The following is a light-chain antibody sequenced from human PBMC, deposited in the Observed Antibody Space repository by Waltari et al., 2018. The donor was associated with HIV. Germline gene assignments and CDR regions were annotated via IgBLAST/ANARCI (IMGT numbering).Light chain of an antibody. CDR1: QSLLHNNGHNF. Sequence: EIVMTQSPLSLPVTPGEPASISCSSSQSLLHNNGHNFLDWYLQKPGQSPQLLIDLASSRASGVPDMFSGSGSGTDFTLHISRVEADDVVLYYCMQALQTPATFGQGTKLEIK. V-gene: IGKV2-28*01. CDR2: LAS. J-gene: IGKJ2*01. CDR3: MQALQTPAT.